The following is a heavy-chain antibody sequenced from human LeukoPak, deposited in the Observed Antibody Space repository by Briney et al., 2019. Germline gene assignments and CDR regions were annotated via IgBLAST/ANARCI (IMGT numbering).Heavy chain of an antibody. CDR2: IYHSGST. CDR3: ATHTLPAGTYSSDY. J-gene: IGHJ4*02. D-gene: IGHD6-13*01. CDR1: GGSISSDGYY. Sequence: PSQTLSLTCTVSGGSISSDGYYWSWIRQPPGKGLEWIGYIYHSGSTYYNPSLKSRVTISVDRSKNQFSLKLSSVTAADTAVYYCATHTLPAGTYSSDYWGQGTLVTVSS. V-gene: IGHV4-30-2*01.